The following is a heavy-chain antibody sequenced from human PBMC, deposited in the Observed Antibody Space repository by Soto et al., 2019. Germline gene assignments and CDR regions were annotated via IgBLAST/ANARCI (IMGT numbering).Heavy chain of an antibody. CDR2: ISAYNGDT. Sequence: SVKVSCKASGYRFRSYGISWVLQAPGQGLEWVGWISAYNGDTHYAQKFQDRITLTTDTSTDTAYMELRSLRLDDTAVYYCARANIVVVPAARGPGEGEWFDLRGQRSSVTLAS. CDR3: ARANIVVVPAARGPGEGEWFDL. D-gene: IGHD2-2*01. J-gene: IGHJ5*02. V-gene: IGHV1-18*04. CDR1: GYRFRSYG.